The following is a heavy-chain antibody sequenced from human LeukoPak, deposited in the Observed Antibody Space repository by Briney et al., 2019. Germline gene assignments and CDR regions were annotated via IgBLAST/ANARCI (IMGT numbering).Heavy chain of an antibody. V-gene: IGHV5-51*01. CDR2: IYPGDSNT. D-gene: IGHD6-25*01. CDR3: ARGAAATY. CDR1: GYKFSSYW. J-gene: IGHJ4*02. Sequence: GESLKISCKGSGYKFSSYWIGWVRQMPGKGLEWMGIIYPGDSNTRYSPSFQGQVTISADKSINTAYLQWSNLKASDTAMYYCARGAAATYWGQGTLVTVSS.